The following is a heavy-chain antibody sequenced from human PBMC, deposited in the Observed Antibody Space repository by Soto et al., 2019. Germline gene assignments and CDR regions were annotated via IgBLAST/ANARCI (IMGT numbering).Heavy chain of an antibody. Sequence: SETLSLTCTVSGGSISSSSYYWGWIRQPPGKGLEWIGSIYYSGSTYYNPSLKSRVTISVDTSKNQFFLKLSSVTAADTAVYYCARDSSSWYRENYFDYWGQGTLVTVSS. CDR3: ARDSSSWYRENYFDY. J-gene: IGHJ4*02. CDR1: GGSISSSSYY. D-gene: IGHD6-13*01. V-gene: IGHV4-39*02. CDR2: IYYSGST.